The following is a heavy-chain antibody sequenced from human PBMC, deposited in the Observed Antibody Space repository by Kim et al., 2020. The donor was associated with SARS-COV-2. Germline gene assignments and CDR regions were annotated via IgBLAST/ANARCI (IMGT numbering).Heavy chain of an antibody. J-gene: IGHJ4*02. D-gene: IGHD3-10*01. CDR3: ATAYAIMVRGLALDY. Sequence: ASVKVSCKVSGYTLIELSMHWVRQAPGKGLEWMGGFDPEDGETIYAQKFQGRVTMTEYTSTDTAYMELSSLRSEDTAVYYCATAYAIMVRGLALDYWGQGTLVTVSS. V-gene: IGHV1-24*01. CDR2: FDPEDGET. CDR1: GYTLIELS.